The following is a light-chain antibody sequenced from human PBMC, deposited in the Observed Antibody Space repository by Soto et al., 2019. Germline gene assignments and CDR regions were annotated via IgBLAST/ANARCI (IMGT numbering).Light chain of an antibody. J-gene: IGKJ1*01. V-gene: IGKV1-5*03. CDR1: QSVLNW. CDR2: KAS. CDR3: QQYNSYS. Sequence: DIQLTQSPSTLSASVGDRVTLTCRASQSVLNWLAWYQQKPGKAPKLLIYKASSLQSGVPSRFSGSGSGTEFTLTISSLQPDDFATYYCQQYNSYSFGQGTKVDIK.